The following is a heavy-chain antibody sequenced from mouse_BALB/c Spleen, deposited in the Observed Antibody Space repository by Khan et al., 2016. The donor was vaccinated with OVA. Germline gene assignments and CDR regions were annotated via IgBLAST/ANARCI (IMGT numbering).Heavy chain of an antibody. D-gene: IGHD4-1*02. V-gene: IGHV7-3*02. J-gene: IGHJ2*01. Sequence: EVELVESGGGLVQPGGSLRLSCATSGFTFTDYYMTWVRQPPGEALEWLGFIAKKADGYRTEYSASVKGRFTISRDTSQNILYIQMTTLGDEDSAIYYCARDQVGSYFDYWGQGTTLTVSS. CDR3: ARDQVGSYFDY. CDR1: GFTFTDYY. CDR2: IAKKADGYRT.